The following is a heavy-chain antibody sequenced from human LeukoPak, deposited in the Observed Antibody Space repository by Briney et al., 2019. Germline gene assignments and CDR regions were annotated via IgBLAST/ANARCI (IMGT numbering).Heavy chain of an antibody. CDR2: IYYSGST. CDR3: ARGVEMATILNFDY. J-gene: IGHJ4*02. D-gene: IGHD5-24*01. Sequence: SQTLSLTCTVSGGSISSGGYYWSWIRQHPGKGLEWIGYIYYSGSTYYNPSLKSRVTISVDTYKNQFSLKLSSVTAADTAVYYCARGVEMATILNFDYWGQGTLVTVSS. V-gene: IGHV4-31*03. CDR1: GGSISSGGYY.